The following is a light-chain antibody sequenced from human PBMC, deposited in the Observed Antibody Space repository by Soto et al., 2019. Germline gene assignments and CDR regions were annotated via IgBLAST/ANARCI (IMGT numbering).Light chain of an antibody. J-gene: IGKJ1*01. V-gene: IGKV3-20*01. CDR1: QTINSNY. CDR3: QQCDRSPWT. Sequence: EIVFTQSPCTLSLSPGERATLSCRASQTINSNYLVWFQQKPGQAPRLLIYGASSRATGIPDRFSGSGSGTDFTLTISSLEPGDFAVYYCQQCDRSPWTFGQGTKVDIK. CDR2: GAS.